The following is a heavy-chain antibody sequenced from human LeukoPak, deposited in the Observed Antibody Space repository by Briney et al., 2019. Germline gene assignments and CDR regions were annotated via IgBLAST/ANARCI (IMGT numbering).Heavy chain of an antibody. CDR1: GGTFSTYA. V-gene: IGHV1-69*11. J-gene: IGHJ3*02. CDR2: IIPILSQV. D-gene: IGHD3-10*01. CDR3: VTGGAYRDAFDI. Sequence: SVKVSCKASGGTFSTYAINWVRQAPGHGLEWMGRIIPILSQVNYAQKFQGGVSITADESTSTAYMDLSSLRSEDTAVYYCVTGGAYRDAFDIWGQGTMVIVSS.